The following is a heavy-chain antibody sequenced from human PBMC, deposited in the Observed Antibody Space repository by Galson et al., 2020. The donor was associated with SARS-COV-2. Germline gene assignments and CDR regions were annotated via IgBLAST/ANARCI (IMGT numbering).Heavy chain of an antibody. CDR3: ARRIYNTGGYEVGFDY. CDR2: IYPRDAAT. Sequence: GESLKISCKGSGDSFSDYWIAWVRQMPGKGLAWMGIIYPRDAATAYSPSFQGQVTISVDESITTAYLQWSSVKASDTAIYYCARRIYNTGGYEVGFDYWGQGTPVTVSS. V-gene: IGHV5-51*01. J-gene: IGHJ4*02. D-gene: IGHD2-8*02. CDR1: GDSFSDYW.